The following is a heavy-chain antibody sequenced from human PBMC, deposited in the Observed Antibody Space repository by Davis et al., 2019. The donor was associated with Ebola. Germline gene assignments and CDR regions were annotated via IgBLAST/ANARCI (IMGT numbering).Heavy chain of an antibody. CDR1: GYSFTSYW. D-gene: IGHD1-26*01. Sequence: PGGSLRLSCKGSGYSFTSYWIGWVRQMPGKGLEWMGIIYPGDSDTRYSPSFQGQVTISADKSISTAYLQWSSLKASDTAMYYCARLSVGATHAFDIWGQGTMVTVSS. J-gene: IGHJ3*02. CDR3: ARLSVGATHAFDI. CDR2: IYPGDSDT. V-gene: IGHV5-51*01.